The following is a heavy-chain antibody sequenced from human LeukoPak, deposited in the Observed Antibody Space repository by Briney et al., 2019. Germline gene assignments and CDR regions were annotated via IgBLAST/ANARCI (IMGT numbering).Heavy chain of an antibody. D-gene: IGHD2-2*01. CDR2: INHSGST. CDR1: GGSFSGHY. CDR3: ARGQMQWTRRHHYYYYMDV. J-gene: IGHJ6*03. Sequence: SETLSLTCAVYGGSFSGHYWSWIRQPPGKGLEWIGEINHSGSTNYNPSLKSRVTISVDTSKNQFSLKLSSVTAADTAVYYCARGQMQWTRRHHYYYYMDVWGKGTTVTVSS. V-gene: IGHV4-34*01.